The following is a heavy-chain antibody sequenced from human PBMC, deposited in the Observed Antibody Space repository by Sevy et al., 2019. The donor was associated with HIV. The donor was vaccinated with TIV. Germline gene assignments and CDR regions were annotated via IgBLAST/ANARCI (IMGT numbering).Heavy chain of an antibody. D-gene: IGHD2-15*01. V-gene: IGHV4-59*02. CDR3: ARDGYCSGGSCHSGTAFDI. J-gene: IGHJ3*02. CDR2: IYYSGST. Sequence: SETLSLTCTVSGGSVSSYYWSWIRQPPGKGLEWIGYIYYSGSTNYNPSLKSRVTISVDTSKNQFSLKMSYVTAADTAVYYCARDGYCSGGSCHSGTAFDIWGQGTMVTVSS. CDR1: GGSVSSYY.